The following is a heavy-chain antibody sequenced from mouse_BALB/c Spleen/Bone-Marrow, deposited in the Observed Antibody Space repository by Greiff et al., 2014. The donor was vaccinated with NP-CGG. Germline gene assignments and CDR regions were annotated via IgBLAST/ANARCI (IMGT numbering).Heavy chain of an antibody. Sequence: QVQLQQSGPELVKPGASGRISCKASGYTFTSYYIHWVKQRPGQGLEWIGWIYPGNVNTKYNEKFKGKATLAADKSSSTAYMQLSSLTSEDSAVYFCARDTMDYWGQGTSVTVSS. CDR2: IYPGNVNT. CDR3: ARDTMDY. CDR1: GYTFTSYY. V-gene: IGHV1S56*01. J-gene: IGHJ4*01.